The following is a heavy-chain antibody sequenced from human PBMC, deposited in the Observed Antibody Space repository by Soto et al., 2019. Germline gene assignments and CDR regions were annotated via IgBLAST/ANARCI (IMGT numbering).Heavy chain of an antibody. V-gene: IGHV4-34*01. CDR3: ARGRDPHGWYRGYGGYFDY. CDR2: INHSGST. J-gene: IGHJ4*02. CDR1: GGSFSGYY. D-gene: IGHD6-19*01. Sequence: SETLSLTCAVYGGSFSGYYWSWIRQPPGKGLEWIGEINHSGSTNYNPSLKSRVTISVDTSKNQFSLKLSSVTAADTAVYYCARGRDPHGWYRGYGGYFDYWGQGTLVTVSS.